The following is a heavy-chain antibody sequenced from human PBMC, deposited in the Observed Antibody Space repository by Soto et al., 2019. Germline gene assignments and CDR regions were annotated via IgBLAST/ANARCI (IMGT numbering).Heavy chain of an antibody. V-gene: IGHV3-23*01. Sequence: GGSLRLSCAASGFTFSSYAMSWVRQATGKGLEWVSAISGSGGSTYYADSVKGRFTISRDNSKNTLYLQMNSLRAEDTAVYYCANIPRGIVGAQASMDVWGQGTTVTVSS. J-gene: IGHJ6*02. D-gene: IGHD1-26*01. CDR1: GFTFSSYA. CDR3: ANIPRGIVGAQASMDV. CDR2: ISGSGGST.